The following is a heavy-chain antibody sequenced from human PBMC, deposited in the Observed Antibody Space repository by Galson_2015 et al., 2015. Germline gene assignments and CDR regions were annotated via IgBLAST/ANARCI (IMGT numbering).Heavy chain of an antibody. V-gene: IGHV1-69*13. Sequence: SVKVSCKASGGTIRSYAITWVRQAPGQGLEWTGGIIPAYGTTNYAQKFQGRVTITADESMTTVYMELNSLLSQDTAVYFCVTSRRGGLSGGFDPWGQGTLVIVSS. CDR1: GGTIRSYA. J-gene: IGHJ5*02. CDR3: VTSRRGGLSGGFDP. D-gene: IGHD3-16*01. CDR2: IIPAYGTT.